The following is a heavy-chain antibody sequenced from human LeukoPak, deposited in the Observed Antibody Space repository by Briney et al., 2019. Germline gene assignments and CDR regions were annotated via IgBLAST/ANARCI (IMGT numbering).Heavy chain of an antibody. D-gene: IGHD2-2*01. CDR3: ARDPTELQLLSYYFDY. V-gene: IGHV3-23*01. CDR1: GITFSSYS. J-gene: IGHJ4*02. CDR2: ISFSGTTT. Sequence: GGSLRLSCAASGITFSSYSMSWVRQAPGKGLYWVSSISFSGTTTYYADSVKGRFTVSRDNSKNTLYLQMDGLRAEDTAVYYCARDPTELQLLSYYFDYWGQGTLVAVSS.